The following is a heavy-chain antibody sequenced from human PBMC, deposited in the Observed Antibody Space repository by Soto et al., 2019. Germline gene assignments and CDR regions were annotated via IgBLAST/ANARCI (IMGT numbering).Heavy chain of an antibody. CDR2: INHSGST. Sequence: PSETLSLTCAVYGGSFSGYYWGWIRQPPGKGLEWIGEINHSGSTNYNPSIKSRVTISVDMSKNQFSLKLSSVTAADTAVYYCARGRVGYVFRKPGRGYSSGSKHFDYWGQGTLVTVSS. D-gene: IGHD6-19*01. V-gene: IGHV4-34*01. CDR3: ARGRVGYVFRKPGRGYSSGSKHFDY. CDR1: GGSFSGYY. J-gene: IGHJ4*02.